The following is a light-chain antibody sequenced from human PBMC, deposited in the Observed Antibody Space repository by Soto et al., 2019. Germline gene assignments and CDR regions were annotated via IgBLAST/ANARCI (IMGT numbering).Light chain of an antibody. V-gene: IGKV1-27*01. J-gene: IGKJ4*01. Sequence: DIQMTQSPSSLSASVGDRVTITCRASQGISNYLAWYQQKPGKVPKLLIYAASTLQSGVPSRFSGSGSGTEFPLTISGLQPDDVATYYFQKYYSALAFGGGTKVEIK. CDR2: AAS. CDR3: QKYYSALA. CDR1: QGISNY.